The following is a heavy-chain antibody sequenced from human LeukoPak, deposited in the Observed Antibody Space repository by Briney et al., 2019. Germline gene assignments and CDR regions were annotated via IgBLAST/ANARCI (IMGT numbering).Heavy chain of an antibody. CDR1: GYSFTSYW. CDR2: IFPGDSDT. D-gene: IGHD1-26*01. J-gene: IGHJ4*02. V-gene: IGHV5-51*01. Sequence: GESLKISCKGSGYSFTSYWIGWVRQMPGKGLEWVGIIFPGDSDTRYSPSFQGQVTVSADRSISTAYLQWSSLKASDTAIYYCARRKSGSSHPFYFDYWGQGTLVTASS. CDR3: ARRKSGSSHPFYFDY.